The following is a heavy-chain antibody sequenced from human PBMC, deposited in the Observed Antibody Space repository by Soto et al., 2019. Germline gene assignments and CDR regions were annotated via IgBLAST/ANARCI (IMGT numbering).Heavy chain of an antibody. J-gene: IGHJ4*02. Sequence: QVQLQESGPGLVKPSETLSLTCTVSGGSISSYYWSWIRQPPGKGLEWIGYIYYSGSTNYNPSLKSRVTISVDTSKNQFSLKLSSVTAADTAVYYCAVGKALRFDYWGQGTLVTVSS. V-gene: IGHV4-59*08. D-gene: IGHD4-17*01. CDR3: AVGKALRFDY. CDR1: GGSISSYY. CDR2: IYYSGST.